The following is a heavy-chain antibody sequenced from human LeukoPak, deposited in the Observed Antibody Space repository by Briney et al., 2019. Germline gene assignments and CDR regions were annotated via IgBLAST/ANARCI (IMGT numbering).Heavy chain of an antibody. V-gene: IGHV1-8*03. Sequence: VASVKVSCKASGYTFTSYDINWVRQATGQGLEWMGWMNPNSGNTGYAQKFQGRVTITRNTSKSTAYMELSSLRSEDTAVYYCAKDLLYSDVWGNYRPNPLDYWGQGTLVTVSS. CDR2: MNPNSGNT. CDR3: AKDLLYSDVWGNYRPNPLDY. CDR1: GYTFTSYD. D-gene: IGHD3-16*02. J-gene: IGHJ4*02.